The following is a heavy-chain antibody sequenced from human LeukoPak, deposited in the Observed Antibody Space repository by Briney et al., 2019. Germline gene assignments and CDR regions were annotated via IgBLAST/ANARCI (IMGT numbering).Heavy chain of an antibody. V-gene: IGHV3-7*03. CDR2: IKQDGSDR. CDR1: GFTFSSYS. D-gene: IGHD6-19*01. Sequence: GGSLRLSCAASGFTFSSYSMNWVRQAPGTGLEWVANIKQDGSDRNYVTSVRGRFTISRDNAESSLYLQMNSLRVEDTAVYYCVRNLAVAGTCFDSWGQGTLVTVSS. CDR3: VRNLAVAGTCFDS. J-gene: IGHJ4*02.